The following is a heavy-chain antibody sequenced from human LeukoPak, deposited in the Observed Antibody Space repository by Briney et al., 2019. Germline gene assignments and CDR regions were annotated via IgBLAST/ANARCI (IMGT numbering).Heavy chain of an antibody. CDR2: INSDGSST. CDR3: TRGQESMFDP. V-gene: IGHV3-74*01. CDR1: RFTFSSYA. D-gene: IGHD3-10*01. J-gene: IGHJ5*02. Sequence: GGSLRLSCAASRFTFSSYAMSWVRQAPGRGLVWVSRINSDGSSTNYADSVKGRFTISRDNAKNTLYLQMNSLRAEDTAVYYCTRGQESMFDPWGQGTLVTVSS.